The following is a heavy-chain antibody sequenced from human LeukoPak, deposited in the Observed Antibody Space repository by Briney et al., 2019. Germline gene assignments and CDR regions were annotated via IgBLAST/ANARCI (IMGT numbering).Heavy chain of an antibody. CDR2: IYYSGST. J-gene: IGHJ1*01. D-gene: IGHD3-3*01. CDR1: GGSISSYY. V-gene: IGHV4-59*01. CDR3: ARAGEIFGVVTYFQH. Sequence: SGTLSLTCTVSGGSISSYYWSWIRQPPGKGLEWIGYIYYSGSTNYNPSLKSRVTISVDTSKNQFSLKLSSVTAADTAVYYCARAGEIFGVVTYFQHWGQGTLVTVSS.